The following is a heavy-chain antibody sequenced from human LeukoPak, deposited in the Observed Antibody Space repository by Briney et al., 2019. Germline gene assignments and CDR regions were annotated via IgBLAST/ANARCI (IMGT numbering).Heavy chain of an antibody. CDR2: IYTSGST. D-gene: IGHD5/OR15-5a*01. CDR1: GGSISSYY. J-gene: IGHJ5*02. CDR3: ASTPPLSSTSSWFDP. Sequence: SSETLSLTCTVSGGSISSYYWSWIRQPAGKGLEWIGRIYTSGSTNYNPSLKSRVTMSVDTSKIQFSLKLGSVTAADTAVYYCASTPPLSSTSSWFDPWGQGTLVTVSS. V-gene: IGHV4-4*07.